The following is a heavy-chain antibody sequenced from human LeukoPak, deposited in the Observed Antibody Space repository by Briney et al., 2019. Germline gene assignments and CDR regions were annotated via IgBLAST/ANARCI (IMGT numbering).Heavy chain of an antibody. Sequence: PSETLSLTCTVSGGSISSYYWSWIRQPPGKGLEWIGYIYYSGSTNYNPSLKSRVTISVDTSKNQFSLKLSSVTAADTAVYYCAKHLRPSMIVVPPDAFDIWGQGTMVTVSS. D-gene: IGHD3-22*01. CDR3: AKHLRPSMIVVPPDAFDI. CDR1: GGSISSYY. CDR2: IYYSGST. V-gene: IGHV4-59*01. J-gene: IGHJ3*02.